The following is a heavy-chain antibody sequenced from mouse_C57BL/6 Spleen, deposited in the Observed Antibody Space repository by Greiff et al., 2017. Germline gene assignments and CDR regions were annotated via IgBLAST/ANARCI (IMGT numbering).Heavy chain of an antibody. Sequence: EVQVVESGGGLVKPGGSLKLSCAASGFTFSSYTMSWVRQTPEKRLEWVATISGGGGNTYYPDSVKGRFTISRDNATHTLYLKMSSLMAEDTALYYCARHVSLYYGSSSFDYWGQGTTLTVSS. CDR3: ARHVSLYYGSSSFDY. CDR2: ISGGGGNT. D-gene: IGHD1-1*01. J-gene: IGHJ2*01. V-gene: IGHV5-9*01. CDR1: GFTFSSYT.